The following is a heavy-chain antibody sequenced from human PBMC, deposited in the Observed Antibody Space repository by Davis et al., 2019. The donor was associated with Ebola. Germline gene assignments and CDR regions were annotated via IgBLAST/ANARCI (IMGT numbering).Heavy chain of an antibody. J-gene: IGHJ6*02. CDR2: MTGSGGTT. CDR1: GFTFSNYA. Sequence: PGGSLRLSCAASGFTFSNYAMSWVRQAPGMGLEWVSVMTGSGGTTYYADSVKGRFTISRDNSKNTLYLQMNSLRAEDTAVYYCAKGIVVVPTNGPQASYAMGVWGQGTTVTVSS. CDR3: AKGIVVVPTNGPQASYAMGV. D-gene: IGHD2-2*01. V-gene: IGHV3-23*01.